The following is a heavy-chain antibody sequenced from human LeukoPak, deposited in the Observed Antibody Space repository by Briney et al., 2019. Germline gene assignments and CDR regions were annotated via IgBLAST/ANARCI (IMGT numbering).Heavy chain of an antibody. D-gene: IGHD4-17*01. CDR3: ARESTVIPGNAFNI. Sequence: GASVKVSCKASGYTFTSYGIIWVRQAPGQGLEWMGWISAYNGNTNYAQKLQGRVTMTTDTSTSTAYMELRSLRSDDTAVYYCARESTVIPGNAFNIWGQGTMVTVSS. CDR2: ISAYNGNT. V-gene: IGHV1-18*01. CDR1: GYTFTSYG. J-gene: IGHJ3*02.